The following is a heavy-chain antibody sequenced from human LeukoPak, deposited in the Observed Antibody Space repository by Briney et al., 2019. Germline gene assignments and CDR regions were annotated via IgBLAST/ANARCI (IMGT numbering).Heavy chain of an antibody. V-gene: IGHV3-23*01. D-gene: IGHD3-22*01. Sequence: PGGSLRLPCAASGFTFSSYAMSWVRQAPGKGLEGVSGISGSGGTTFYADSVKGRFTISRDNSKNTLYLQMNSLRAEDTAVYYCAKRRDSSGYYYFDYWGQGTLVTVSS. CDR3: AKRRDSSGYYYFDY. J-gene: IGHJ4*02. CDR2: ISGSGGTT. CDR1: GFTFSSYA.